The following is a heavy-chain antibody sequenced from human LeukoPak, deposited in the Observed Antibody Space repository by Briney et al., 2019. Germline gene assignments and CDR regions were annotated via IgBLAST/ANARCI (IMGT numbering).Heavy chain of an antibody. D-gene: IGHD3-16*01. V-gene: IGHV3-23*01. CDR2: ISGSGDNT. J-gene: IGHJ6*03. CDR1: GFTFSTYA. CDR3: AKGLRTGVGPYMGYHYYMDV. Sequence: GGSLRLSCAASGFTFSTYAMNWVRQAPGKGLEWVSGISGSGDNTYHADSVKGRFSISRDNSKNTLYLQMNNLRAEDTAVYYCAKGLRTGVGPYMGYHYYMDVWGKGATVTVSS.